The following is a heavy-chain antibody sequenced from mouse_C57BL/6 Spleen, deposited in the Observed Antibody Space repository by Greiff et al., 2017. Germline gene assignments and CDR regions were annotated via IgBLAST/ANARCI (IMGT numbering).Heavy chain of an antibody. Sequence: DVHLVESEGGLVQPGSSMKLSCTASGFTFSDYYMAWVRQVPEKGLEWVANINYDGSSTYYLDSLKSRFIISRDNAKNILYLQMSSLKSEDTATYYCARVGGNYHAMDYWGQGTSVTVSS. J-gene: IGHJ4*01. CDR1: GFTFSDYY. V-gene: IGHV5-16*01. CDR3: ARVGGNYHAMDY. CDR2: INYDGSST.